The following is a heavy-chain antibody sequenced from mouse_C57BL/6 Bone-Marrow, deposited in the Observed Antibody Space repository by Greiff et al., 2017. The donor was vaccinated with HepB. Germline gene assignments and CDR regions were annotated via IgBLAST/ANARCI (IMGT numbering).Heavy chain of an antibody. J-gene: IGHJ4*01. D-gene: IGHD1-1*01. CDR1: GFNIKDDY. Sequence: VQLQQSGAELVRPGASVKLSCTASGFNIKDDYMHWVKQRPEQGLEWIGWIDPENGDTEYASKFQGKATITADTSSNTAYLQLSSLTSEDTAVYYCTTHFITTVVATYYYAMDYLGQGTSVTVSS. CDR2: IDPENGDT. CDR3: TTHFITTVVATYYYAMDY. V-gene: IGHV14-4*01.